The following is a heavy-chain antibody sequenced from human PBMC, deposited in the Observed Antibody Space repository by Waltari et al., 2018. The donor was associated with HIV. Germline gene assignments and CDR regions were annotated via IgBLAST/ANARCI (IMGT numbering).Heavy chain of an antibody. Sequence: VQLQQWGAGLLTPSETLSLTCAVSGGSFRGHYWSWIRQPPGRGLEWIGEINHSGSTNYNPSLKSRVTISVDTSKNQFSLKLSSVTAADTAVYYCAIGVGIAAAGTSSEYFQHWGQGTLVTVSS. V-gene: IGHV4-34*01. D-gene: IGHD6-13*01. J-gene: IGHJ1*01. CDR2: INHSGST. CDR3: AIGVGIAAAGTSSEYFQH. CDR1: GGSFRGHY.